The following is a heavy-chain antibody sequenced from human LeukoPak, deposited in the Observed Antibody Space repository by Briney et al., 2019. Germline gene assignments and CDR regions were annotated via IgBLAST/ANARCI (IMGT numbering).Heavy chain of an antibody. Sequence: GGSLRLSCAASGFTFSSYAMHWVRQAPGKGLEWVAVISYDGSNKYYADSVKGRFAISRDNSKKTLYLQMNSLRAEDTAVYYCVRDGDILTGYGLDYWGQGTLVTVSS. CDR1: GFTFSSYA. J-gene: IGHJ4*02. D-gene: IGHD3-9*01. CDR3: VRDGDILTGYGLDY. V-gene: IGHV3-30*09. CDR2: ISYDGSNK.